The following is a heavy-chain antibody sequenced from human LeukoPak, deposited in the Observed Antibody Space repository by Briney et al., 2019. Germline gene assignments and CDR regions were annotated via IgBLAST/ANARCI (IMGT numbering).Heavy chain of an antibody. CDR3: ARGSSATIRATNAFDI. CDR1: GGSISSSNW. J-gene: IGHJ3*02. D-gene: IGHD1/OR15-1a*01. V-gene: IGHV4-4*02. CDR2: IYHSGST. Sequence: SETLSLTCAVSGGSISSSNWWSWVRQPPGKGLEWIGEIYHSGSTNYNPSLKSRVTISVDTSKNQFSLKLSSVTAADTAVYYCARGSSATIRATNAFDIWGQGAMVTVSS.